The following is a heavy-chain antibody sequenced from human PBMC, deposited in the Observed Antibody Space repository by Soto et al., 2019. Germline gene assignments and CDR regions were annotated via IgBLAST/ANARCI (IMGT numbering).Heavy chain of an antibody. V-gene: IGHV3-30*18. J-gene: IGHJ4*02. D-gene: IGHD6-13*01. Sequence: VAVISYDGSNKYYADSVKGRFTISRDNSKNTLYLQMNSLRAEDTAVYYCAKRVSYSSSWLDYWGQGTLVTVSS. CDR3: AKRVSYSSSWLDY. CDR2: ISYDGSNK.